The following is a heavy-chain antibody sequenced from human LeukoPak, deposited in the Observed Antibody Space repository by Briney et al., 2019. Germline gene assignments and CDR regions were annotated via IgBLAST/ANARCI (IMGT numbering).Heavy chain of an antibody. D-gene: IGHD3-10*01. CDR3: ARGGYYGSGSYLGWFDP. Sequence: TPSETLSLTCAVSGGSISSGGYSWSWIRQPPGKGLEWIGYIYHSGSTYYNPSLKSRVTISVDRSKNQFSLKLSSVTAADTAVYYCARGGYYGSGSYLGWFDPWGQGTLVTVSS. CDR1: GGSISSGGYS. J-gene: IGHJ5*02. V-gene: IGHV4-30-2*01. CDR2: IYHSGST.